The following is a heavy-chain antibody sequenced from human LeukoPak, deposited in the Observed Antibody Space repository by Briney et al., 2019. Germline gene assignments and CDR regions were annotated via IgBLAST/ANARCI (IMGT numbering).Heavy chain of an antibody. CDR2: ISDSGST. CDR3: ARDVSYFYS. CDR1: GGSFNDYA. J-gene: IGHJ4*02. Sequence: SETLSLTCAIYGGSFNDYAWSWIRQSPGKGLQWIGEISDSGSTDYSPSLKSRVTISLDRSKNQFSLKLTSVTAADTGLYYCARDVSYFYSWGQGILVTVSS. D-gene: IGHD3-16*01. V-gene: IGHV4-34*01.